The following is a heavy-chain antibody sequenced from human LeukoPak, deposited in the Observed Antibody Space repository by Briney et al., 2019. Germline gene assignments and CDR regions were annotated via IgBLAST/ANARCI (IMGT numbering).Heavy chain of an antibody. J-gene: IGHJ4*02. V-gene: IGHV4-34*01. CDR2: INHSGST. Sequence: SETLSLTCAVYGGSFSGYYRSWIRQPPGKGLEWIGEINHSGSTNYNPSLKSRVTISVGTSKNQFSLKLSSVTAADTAVYYCARDSYSSGWYNYWGQGTLVTVSS. D-gene: IGHD6-19*01. CDR3: ARDSYSSGWYNY. CDR1: GGSFSGYY.